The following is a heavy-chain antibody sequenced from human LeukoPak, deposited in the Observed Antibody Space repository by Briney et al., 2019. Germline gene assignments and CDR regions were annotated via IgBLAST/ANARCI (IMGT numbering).Heavy chain of an antibody. CDR1: GGTFSSYA. Sequence: SVKVSCKASGGTFSSYAISWVRQAPGQGLEWMGRIIPILGIANYAQKFQGRVTITADKSTSTAYMELSSLRSEDTAVYYCARDAGYSSSWTAYYFDYWGQGTLVTVSS. J-gene: IGHJ4*02. D-gene: IGHD6-13*01. CDR2: IIPILGIA. CDR3: ARDAGYSSSWTAYYFDY. V-gene: IGHV1-69*04.